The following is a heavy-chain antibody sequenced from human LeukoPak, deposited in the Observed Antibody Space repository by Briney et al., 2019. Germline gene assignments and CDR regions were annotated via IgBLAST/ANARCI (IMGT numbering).Heavy chain of an antibody. Sequence: GASVKVSCKASGYTFTNYGIHWVRQAPGQGLEWMGLINPTGGSTGYAQKFQGRVTMTRDMSTSTDYMELSSLRSEDTAIYYCARDNSVGDNAWWFDPWGQGTLVTVSS. J-gene: IGHJ5*02. CDR1: GYTFTNYG. CDR2: INPTGGST. D-gene: IGHD1-26*01. V-gene: IGHV1-46*01. CDR3: ARDNSVGDNAWWFDP.